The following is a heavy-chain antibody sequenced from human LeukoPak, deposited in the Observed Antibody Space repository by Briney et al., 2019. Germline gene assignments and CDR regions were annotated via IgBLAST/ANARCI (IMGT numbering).Heavy chain of an antibody. CDR1: GGSFSGYY. V-gene: IGHV4-34*01. CDR2: INHSGST. D-gene: IGHD2-2*01. J-gene: IGHJ5*02. CDR3: ASVRVPAARVFDP. Sequence: SETLSLTCAAYGGSFSGYYWSWIRQPPGKGLEWIGEINHSGSTNYNPSLKSRVTISVDTSKNQLSLKLSSVTAADTAVYYCASVRVPAARVFDPWGQGTLVTVSS.